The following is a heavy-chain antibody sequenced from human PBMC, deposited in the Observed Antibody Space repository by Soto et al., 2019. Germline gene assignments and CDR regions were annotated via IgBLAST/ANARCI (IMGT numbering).Heavy chain of an antibody. J-gene: IGHJ3*01. CDR1: GFTFSDYA. V-gene: IGHV3-23*01. D-gene: IGHD2-8*01. CDR3: AKDRVDHNGVWDPFDG. Sequence: VQLLQSGGGLVQPGGSLRLSCAASGFTFSDYAMNWVRQTPGKGLEWVSGLGGSNTETQYAASVEGRFTVYRDNSKNTLFLQMNSLRAEDTAIYYCAKDRVDHNGVWDPFDGWGQGTMVTVSS. CDR2: LGGSNTET.